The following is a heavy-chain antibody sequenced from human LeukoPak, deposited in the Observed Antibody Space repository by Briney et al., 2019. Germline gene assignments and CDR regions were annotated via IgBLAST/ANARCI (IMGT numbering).Heavy chain of an antibody. CDR1: GGTFSSYA. Sequence: SVKVSCKASGGTFSSYAISWVRQAPGQGLEWMGGIIPIFDTANYAQKFQGRVTITTDESTSTAYMELSSLRSEDTAVYYCARAGITMVRGVIIPGAFDIWGQGTMVTVSS. J-gene: IGHJ3*02. D-gene: IGHD3-10*01. CDR3: ARAGITMVRGVIIPGAFDI. CDR2: IIPIFDTA. V-gene: IGHV1-69*05.